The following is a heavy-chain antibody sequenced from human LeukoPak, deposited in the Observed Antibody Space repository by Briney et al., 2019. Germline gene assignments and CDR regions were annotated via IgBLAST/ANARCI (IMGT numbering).Heavy chain of an antibody. V-gene: IGHV4-39*01. J-gene: IGHJ4*02. CDR2: IYYGGST. CDR1: GGSISSSSYH. Sequence: SETLSLTCTVSGGSISSSSYHWGWIRQPPGKGLEWIGTIYYGGSTYYNPSLKSRATISIDTSNNQFFLKLNSVTAADTAVYYCARQRGKMRYSDFVALDYWGQGTLVTVSS. CDR3: ARQRGKMRYSDFVALDY. D-gene: IGHD3-9*01.